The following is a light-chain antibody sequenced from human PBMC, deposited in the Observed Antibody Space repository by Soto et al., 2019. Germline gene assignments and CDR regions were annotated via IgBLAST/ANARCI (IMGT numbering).Light chain of an antibody. J-gene: IGLJ2*01. V-gene: IGLV1-44*01. CDR3: AAWDDSLNGPV. Sequence: QSVLTQPPSASGTPGQRVTISCSGSSSNIGSNPVNWYQQLPGTAPKLLIYSNNQRPSGVPDRFSGSKSGTSASLAISGLHSEDEVDSYCAAWDDSLNGPVFGGGTKLTVL. CDR2: SNN. CDR1: SSNIGSNP.